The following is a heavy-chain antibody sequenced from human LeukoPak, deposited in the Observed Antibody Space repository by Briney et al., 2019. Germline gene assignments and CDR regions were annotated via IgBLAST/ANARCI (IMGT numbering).Heavy chain of an antibody. D-gene: IGHD3-22*01. J-gene: IGHJ4*02. CDR3: ATSYYYDKYYFDY. CDR2: FDPEDGET. Sequence: ASVKVSFKVSGYTLTELSMHWVRQAPGKGLEWMGGFDPEDGETIYAQKFQGRVTMTEDTSTDTAYMELSSLRSEDTAVYYCATSYYYDKYYFDYWGQGTLVTVSS. CDR1: GYTLTELS. V-gene: IGHV1-24*01.